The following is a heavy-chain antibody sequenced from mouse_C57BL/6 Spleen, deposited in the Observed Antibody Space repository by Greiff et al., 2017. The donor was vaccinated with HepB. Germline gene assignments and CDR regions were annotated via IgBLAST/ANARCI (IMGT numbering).Heavy chain of an antibody. CDR2: ISSGGSYT. J-gene: IGHJ4*01. CDR1: GFTFSSYG. D-gene: IGHD1-3*01. V-gene: IGHV5-6*01. CDR3: ARLKGDAMDY. Sequence: EVKLQESGGDLVKPGGSLKLSCAASGFTFSSYGMSWVRQTPDKRLEWVATISSGGSYTYYPDSVKGRFTISRDNAKNTLYLQMSSLKSEDTAMYYCARLKGDAMDYWGQGTSVTVSS.